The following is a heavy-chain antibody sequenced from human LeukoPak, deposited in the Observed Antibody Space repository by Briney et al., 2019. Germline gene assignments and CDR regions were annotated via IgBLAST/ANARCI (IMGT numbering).Heavy chain of an antibody. CDR2: IYHDGST. CDR3: ARDGAMALPLWWFDP. J-gene: IGHJ5*02. Sequence: SETLSLTCAVSGGSISSNNWWIWVRQSPEKGLEWIGEIYHDGSTNYNPSLKSRVTISMDKSKNQLSLKLNFVTAADTAVYYCARDGAMALPLWWFDPWGQGTLVTVSS. V-gene: IGHV4-4*02. D-gene: IGHD5-18*01. CDR1: GGSISSNNW.